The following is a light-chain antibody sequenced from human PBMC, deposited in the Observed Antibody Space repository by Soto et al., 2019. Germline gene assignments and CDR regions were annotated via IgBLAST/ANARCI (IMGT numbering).Light chain of an antibody. CDR3: HQRNQ. J-gene: IGKJ5*01. V-gene: IGKV1-9*01. CDR1: QDISSY. CDR2: GAH. Sequence: DIQLTQSPSLLSASVGDRVTITCRASQDISSYLAWYQQKPGRAPELLIHGAHSLHSGVPSRFSGSGSGTEFSLTISSLQPEDFATYYCHQRNQFGQGTRLEIK.